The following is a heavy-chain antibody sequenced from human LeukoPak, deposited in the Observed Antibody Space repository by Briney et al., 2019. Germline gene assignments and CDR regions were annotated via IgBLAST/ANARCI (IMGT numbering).Heavy chain of an antibody. V-gene: IGHV1-18*01. CDR2: ISAYNGNT. CDR3: AREQRDYYDSSGARGGSDY. D-gene: IGHD3-22*01. CDR1: GYTFTSYG. J-gene: IGHJ4*02. Sequence: GESLKISCKASGYTFTSYGISWVRQAPGQGLEWMGWISAYNGNTNYAQKLQGRVTMTTDTSTSTAYMELRSLRSDDTAVYYCAREQRDYYDSSGARGGSDYWGQGTLVTVSS.